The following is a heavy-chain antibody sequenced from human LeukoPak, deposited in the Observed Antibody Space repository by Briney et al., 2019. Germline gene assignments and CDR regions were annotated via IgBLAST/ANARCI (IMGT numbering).Heavy chain of an antibody. CDR3: ARTTEAHSWRTRYYDYYMDV. J-gene: IGHJ6*03. D-gene: IGHD6-13*01. CDR1: GGSISSYY. CDR2: IYYSGST. Sequence: PSETLSLTCTVSGGSISSYYWSWIRQPPGKGLEWIGYIYYSGSTNYNPSLKSRLTISVDTSKNQFSLKLSSVTAADTVVYYCARTTEAHSWRTRYYDYYMDVWGKGTTVAVSS. V-gene: IGHV4-59*01.